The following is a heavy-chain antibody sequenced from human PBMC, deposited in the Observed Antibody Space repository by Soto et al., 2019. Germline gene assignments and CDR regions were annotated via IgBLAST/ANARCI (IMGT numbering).Heavy chain of an antibody. Sequence: GGSLRLSCAASGFTFSSYSMNWVRQAPGKGLEWVSYISSSSSTIYYADSVKGRFTISRDNAKNSLYLQMNSLRAEDTAVYYCARDSEAPYYDFWSGYNNPHDYWGQGTLVTVSS. D-gene: IGHD3-3*01. CDR3: ARDSEAPYYDFWSGYNNPHDY. J-gene: IGHJ4*02. CDR1: GFTFSSYS. CDR2: ISSSSSTI. V-gene: IGHV3-48*01.